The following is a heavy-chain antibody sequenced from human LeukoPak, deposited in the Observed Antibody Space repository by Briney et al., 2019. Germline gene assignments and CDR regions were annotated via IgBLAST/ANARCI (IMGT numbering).Heavy chain of an antibody. CDR1: GFTFSSYS. V-gene: IGHV3-21*01. Sequence: GGSLRLSCAASGFTFSSYSMNWVRQAPGKGLEWVSSISSSSSYIYYADSVKGRFTISRDNAKNSLYLQMNSLRAEDTAVYYCARGRIGGYCSSTSCYTGYDFDYWGQGTLVTVSS. CDR2: ISSSSSYI. J-gene: IGHJ4*02. D-gene: IGHD2-2*02. CDR3: ARGRIGGYCSSTSCYTGYDFDY.